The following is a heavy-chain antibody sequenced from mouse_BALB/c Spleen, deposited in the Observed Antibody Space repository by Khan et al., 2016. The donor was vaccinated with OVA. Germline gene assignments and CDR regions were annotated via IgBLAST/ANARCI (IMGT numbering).Heavy chain of an antibody. D-gene: IGHD1-1*01. CDR1: GYTFTNFG. J-gene: IGHJ4*01. V-gene: IGHV9-3-1*01. CDR3: ARSVAPYYYAMDY. CDR2: INTYTGEP. Sequence: QIQLVQSGPELKKPGETVKISCKASGYTFTNFGMNWVKQAPGKGLKWMGWINTYTGEPTYTDDFKGRFAFSLETSASTAYLQINNLKNEDTATYFWARSVAPYYYAMDYWGQGTSVTVSS.